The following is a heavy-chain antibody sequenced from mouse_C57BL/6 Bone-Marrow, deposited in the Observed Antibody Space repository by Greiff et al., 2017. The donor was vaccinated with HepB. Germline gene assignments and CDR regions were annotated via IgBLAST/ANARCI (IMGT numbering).Heavy chain of an antibody. CDR3: AISLYYYGSSSPFDY. Sequence: QVQLQQPGAELVKPGASVKVSCKASGYTFTSYWMHWVKQRPGQGLEWIGRIHPSDSDTNYNQKFKGKATLTVDKSSSTAYMQLSSLTSEESAVYYCAISLYYYGSSSPFDYWGQGTTLTVSS. J-gene: IGHJ2*01. CDR1: GYTFTSYW. V-gene: IGHV1-74*01. CDR2: IHPSDSDT. D-gene: IGHD1-1*01.